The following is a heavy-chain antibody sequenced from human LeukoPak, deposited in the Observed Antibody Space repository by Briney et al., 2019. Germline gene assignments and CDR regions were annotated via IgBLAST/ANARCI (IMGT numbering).Heavy chain of an antibody. D-gene: IGHD2-2*01. CDR2: IYPGDSDT. J-gene: IGHJ4*02. Sequence: GESLKISCRGSRYSFNTYWIGWVRQMPGKGLDWMGIIYPGDSDTRYTPSFQGQVTLSADKSINTAYLQWSSLKASDTAMYYCARRQGCSSTSCPPDYWGQGTLVTVSP. V-gene: IGHV5-51*01. CDR3: ARRQGCSSTSCPPDY. CDR1: RYSFNTYW.